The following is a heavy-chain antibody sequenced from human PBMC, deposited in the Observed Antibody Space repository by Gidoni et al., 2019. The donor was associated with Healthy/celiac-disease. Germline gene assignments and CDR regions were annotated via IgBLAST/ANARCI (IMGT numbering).Heavy chain of an antibody. CDR2: IYYSGST. J-gene: IGHJ4*02. CDR3: ARASSLRDHYFDY. D-gene: IGHD4-17*01. V-gene: IGHV4-31*02. Sequence: LEWIGYIYYSGSTYYNPSLKSRVTISVDTSKNQFSLKLSSVTAADTAVYYCARASSLRDHYFDYWGQGTLVTVSS.